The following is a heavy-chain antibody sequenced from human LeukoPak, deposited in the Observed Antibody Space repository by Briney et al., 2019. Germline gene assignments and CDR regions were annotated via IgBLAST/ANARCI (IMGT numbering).Heavy chain of an antibody. D-gene: IGHD6-19*01. V-gene: IGHV4-30-4*01. J-gene: IGHJ4*02. CDR1: GDSIIGGDNY. Sequence: SQTLSLTCTVSGDSIIGGDNYWSWIRQPPGKGLEWIGYIHHSGRAYYNPSLKSRGYISVVLSENQLSLSLNSLTAADSAVYYCARAAAGTNSWYYFDYWGPGILVIVSS. CDR3: ARAAAGTNSWYYFDY. CDR2: IHHSGRA.